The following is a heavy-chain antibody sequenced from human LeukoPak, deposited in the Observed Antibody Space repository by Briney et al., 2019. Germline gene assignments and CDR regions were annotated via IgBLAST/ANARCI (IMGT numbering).Heavy chain of an antibody. V-gene: IGHV3-33*01. J-gene: IGHJ3*02. CDR2: IWYDGSNK. CDR1: GFTFSSYG. CDR3: ARAWYYYDSSGYYYWAFDI. Sequence: TGGSLRLSCAASGFTFSSYGMHWVRQAPGKGLEWVAVIWYDGSNKYYADSVKGRFTISRDNSKNTLYLQMNSLRAEDTAVYYCARAWYYYDSSGYYYWAFDIWGQGTMVTVSS. D-gene: IGHD3-22*01.